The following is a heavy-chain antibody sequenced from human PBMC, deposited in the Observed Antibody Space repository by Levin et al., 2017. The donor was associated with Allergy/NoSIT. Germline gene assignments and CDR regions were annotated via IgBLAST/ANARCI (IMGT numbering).Heavy chain of an antibody. D-gene: IGHD2-2*01. V-gene: IGHV3-23*01. CDR2: ISGSGGST. Sequence: HPGGSLRLSCAASGFTFSSYAMSWVRQAPGKGLEWVSTISGSGGSTYYADSVKGRFTISRDNSKNTLYLQMNSLRAEDTALYYCAKGWALGYCGSTSCSSVLDYWGQGTLVTVSS. CDR1: GFTFSSYA. CDR3: AKGWALGYCGSTSCSSVLDY. J-gene: IGHJ4*02.